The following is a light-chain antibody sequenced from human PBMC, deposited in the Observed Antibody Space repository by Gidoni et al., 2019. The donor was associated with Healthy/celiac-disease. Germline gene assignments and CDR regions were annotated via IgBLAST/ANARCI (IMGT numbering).Light chain of an antibody. CDR2: DAS. Sequence: EIVLTQSQATLSLSPGERATISCSASQSVSSYLAWYQQQPGQAPRLLIYDASNRATGIPPRFSGSGSATAFTLTISSLEPEDFAVYYCQQRSNWPPITFGQGTRLEIK. J-gene: IGKJ5*01. CDR1: QSVSSY. V-gene: IGKV3-11*01. CDR3: QQRSNWPPIT.